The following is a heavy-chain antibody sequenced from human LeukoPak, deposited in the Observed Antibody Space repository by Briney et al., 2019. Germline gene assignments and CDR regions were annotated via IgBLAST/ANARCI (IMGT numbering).Heavy chain of an antibody. D-gene: IGHD3/OR15-3a*01. J-gene: IGHJ4*02. Sequence: GASVTVSCTPSGYTFSRHGISWVRQAPGQGLEWMGWISGYNDNTDYVEKFQGRVTMTTDPSTSTAYMELRSLRSDDTAVYYCARDWTTTKGYFDNWGQETLVTVSS. CDR3: ARDWTTTKGYFDN. CDR2: ISGYNDNT. V-gene: IGHV1-18*01. CDR1: GYTFSRHG.